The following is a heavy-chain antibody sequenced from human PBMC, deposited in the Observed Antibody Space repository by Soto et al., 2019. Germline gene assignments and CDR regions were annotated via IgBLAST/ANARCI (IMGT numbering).Heavy chain of an antibody. D-gene: IGHD5-18*01. Sequence: QVQLQESGPGLVKPSQTLSLACTVSGGSVGSGEYYYSWISQPPGKGLDWIGYIYDSGITNYTPSLTGRVTMSRDRSNNEVSMKLSTVTAADTAVYFCAGDVAHGYKGKGGGQGTMVPVSS. CDR1: GGSVGSGEYY. CDR3: AGDVAHGYKGKG. J-gene: IGHJ3*01. CDR2: IYDSGIT. V-gene: IGHV4-30-4*01.